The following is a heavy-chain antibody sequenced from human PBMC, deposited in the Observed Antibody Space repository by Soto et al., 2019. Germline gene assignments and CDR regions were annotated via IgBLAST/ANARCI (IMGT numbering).Heavy chain of an antibody. Sequence: QVQLVQSGAEVKKPGASVKVSCMASGYTFTSYYMHWVRQAPGQGLEWMGIINPSGGSTSYAQKFQGRVTMTRDTSTSTVYMELSSLRSEDTAVYYCARGNIVVVVAAANFDYWGQGTLVTVSS. D-gene: IGHD2-15*01. V-gene: IGHV1-46*01. CDR3: ARGNIVVVVAAANFDY. CDR1: GYTFTSYY. J-gene: IGHJ4*02. CDR2: INPSGGST.